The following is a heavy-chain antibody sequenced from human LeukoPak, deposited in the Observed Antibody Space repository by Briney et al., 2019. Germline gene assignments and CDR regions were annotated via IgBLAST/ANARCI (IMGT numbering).Heavy chain of an antibody. CDR1: GYTFTSYG. J-gene: IGHJ4*02. Sequence: GASVKVSCKASGYTFTSYGISWVRQAPGQGLEWMGWISAYNGNTNYAQKLQGRVSMTTDTSTSTAYMELRSLRSDDTAVYYCARVGYKAVAGTGTYYFDYWGQGTLVTVSS. V-gene: IGHV1-18*01. CDR2: ISAYNGNT. CDR3: ARVGYKAVAGTGTYYFDY. D-gene: IGHD6-19*01.